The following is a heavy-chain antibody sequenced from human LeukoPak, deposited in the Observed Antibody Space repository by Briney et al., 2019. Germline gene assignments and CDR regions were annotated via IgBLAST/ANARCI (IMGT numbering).Heavy chain of an antibody. CDR2: IYHSGST. J-gene: IGHJ4*02. D-gene: IGHD6-19*01. V-gene: IGHV4-38-2*01. CDR1: GYSISSGYY. Sequence: SETLSLTCAVSGYSISSGYYWGWIRQPPGKGLEWIGSIYHSGSTYYNPSLKSRVTISVDTSKIQFSLKLSSVTAADTAVYYCARGRGGQWLANFDYWGQGTLVTVSS. CDR3: ARGRGGQWLANFDY.